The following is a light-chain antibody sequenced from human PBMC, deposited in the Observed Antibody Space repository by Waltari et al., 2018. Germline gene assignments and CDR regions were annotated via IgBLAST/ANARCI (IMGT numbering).Light chain of an antibody. CDR1: SSNIGAGYD. J-gene: IGLJ1*01. CDR2: GNS. CDR3: QSYDSSYV. V-gene: IGLV1-40*01. Sequence: QSVLTQPPSVSGAPGQRVTIPCTGSSSNIGAGYDVHWYQQLPGTAPKLLIYGNSNRPSGVPDRFSGSKSGTSASLAITGLQAEDEADYYCQSYDSSYVFGTGTKVTVL.